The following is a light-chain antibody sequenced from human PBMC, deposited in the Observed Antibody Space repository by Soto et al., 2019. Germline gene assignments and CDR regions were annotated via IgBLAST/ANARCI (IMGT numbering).Light chain of an antibody. V-gene: IGLV2-11*01. Sequence: QSALTQPRSVSGSPGQSVTVSCTGTSRDVGIYNYVSWYQQRPGTAPKVMIYDVTKRPSGVPDRFSGSKSANTASLTISGLQADDEADYYCCSYAGGWVFGGGTKLTVL. CDR1: SRDVGIYNY. CDR2: DVT. J-gene: IGLJ3*02. CDR3: CSYAGGWV.